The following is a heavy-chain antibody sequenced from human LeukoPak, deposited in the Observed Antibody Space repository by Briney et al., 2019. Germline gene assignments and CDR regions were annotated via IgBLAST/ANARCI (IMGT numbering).Heavy chain of an antibody. Sequence: PGGSLRLSCEASQFTFSRFAMSWIRQAPGTGLDWVSTLSGSGTATYYADSVKGRFTTSRDNSKDTLYLKMDNLRADDTAVYYCAKHLGSHSFLFYYMDVWGTGTSVIVSS. CDR1: QFTFSRFA. CDR2: LSGSGTAT. CDR3: AKHLGSHSFLFYYMDV. J-gene: IGHJ6*03. V-gene: IGHV3-23*01. D-gene: IGHD2-21*01.